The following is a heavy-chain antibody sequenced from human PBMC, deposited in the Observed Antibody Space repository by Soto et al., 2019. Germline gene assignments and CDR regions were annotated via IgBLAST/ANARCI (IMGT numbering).Heavy chain of an antibody. D-gene: IGHD3-16*01. Sequence: QVQLVQSGAEVKKPGASVKVSCQTSGYTFTNYDINWVRQATGRGLEWMGWMNPHTGDTGYAQKFQGRVTMAATSSISTAYMELSSLRSDDTAVYYCARGGDFDVWGQGTLVTVSS. CDR3: ARGGDFDV. CDR1: GYTFTNYD. CDR2: MNPHTGDT. V-gene: IGHV1-8*01. J-gene: IGHJ4*02.